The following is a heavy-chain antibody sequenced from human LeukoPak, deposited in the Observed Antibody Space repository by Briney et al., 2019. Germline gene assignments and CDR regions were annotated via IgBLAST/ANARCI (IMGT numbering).Heavy chain of an antibody. D-gene: IGHD6-19*01. CDR1: GDSISTYY. CDR3: ARSVWLARDY. Sequence: SETLSLTCTISGDSISTYYLSWIRQSPGKGLEWIGDVNLSGSTNYNPSLNYNPSLKSRVSISVDTSKNQFSLKMSSVTAADTAVYYCARSVWLARDYWGQGTLVTVSS. V-gene: IGHV4-59*01. J-gene: IGHJ4*02. CDR2: VNLSGST.